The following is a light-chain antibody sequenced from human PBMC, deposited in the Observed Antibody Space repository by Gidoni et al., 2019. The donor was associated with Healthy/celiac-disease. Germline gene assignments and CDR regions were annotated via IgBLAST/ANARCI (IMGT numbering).Light chain of an antibody. CDR1: QSVSSN. Sequence: DILLTQSPATLSVSPGERATLSCRASQSVSSNLAWYQQKPGQAPRLLIYGASTRATGIQARFSGSGSGTEFNLTISSLQSEDFAVYYCQQYKNWASWTFGQGTKVEIK. J-gene: IGKJ1*01. CDR2: GAS. CDR3: QQYKNWASWT. V-gene: IGKV3-15*01.